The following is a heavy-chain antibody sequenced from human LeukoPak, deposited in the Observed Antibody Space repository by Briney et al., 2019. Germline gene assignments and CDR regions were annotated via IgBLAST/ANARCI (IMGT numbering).Heavy chain of an antibody. CDR3: ARSPSDYYDSSGYYHYDY. J-gene: IGHJ4*01. CDR1: GGSFSGYY. Sequence: SETLSLTCAVYGGSFSGYYWSWIRQPPGKGLEWIGEINHSESTNYNPSLKSRVTISVDTSKNQFSLKLSSVTAADTAVYYCARSPSDYYDSSGYYHYDYWGQGTLVTVSS. CDR2: INHSEST. V-gene: IGHV4-34*01. D-gene: IGHD3-22*01.